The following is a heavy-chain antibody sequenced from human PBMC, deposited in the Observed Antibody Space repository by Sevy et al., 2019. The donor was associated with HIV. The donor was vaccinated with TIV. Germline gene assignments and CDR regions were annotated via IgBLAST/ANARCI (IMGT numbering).Heavy chain of an antibody. CDR3: ARDGDYYDSSGYYYYYYGMDV. CDR1: GFTFSSYA. CDR2: ISYDGSNK. J-gene: IGHJ6*02. Sequence: GGSLRLSCAASGFTFSSYAMHWVRQAPGKGLEWVAVISYDGSNKYYADSVKGRFTISRDNSKNTLYLQMNSLGAEDTAVYYCARDGDYYDSSGYYYYYYGMDVWGQGTTVTVSS. D-gene: IGHD3-22*01. V-gene: IGHV3-30-3*01.